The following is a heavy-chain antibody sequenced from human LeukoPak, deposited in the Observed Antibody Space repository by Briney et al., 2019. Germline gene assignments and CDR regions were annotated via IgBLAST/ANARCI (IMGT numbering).Heavy chain of an antibody. Sequence: SETLSLTCTVSGGSISSSSYYWGWIRQPPGKGLEWIGTFYYSGSTYYNPSLKSRVTISVDTSKNQFSLKLSSVAAADTAVYYCARDCSGASCYDYWGQGTLVTVSS. CDR1: GGSISSSSYY. CDR3: ARDCSGASCYDY. CDR2: FYYSGST. J-gene: IGHJ4*02. V-gene: IGHV4-39*07. D-gene: IGHD2-15*01.